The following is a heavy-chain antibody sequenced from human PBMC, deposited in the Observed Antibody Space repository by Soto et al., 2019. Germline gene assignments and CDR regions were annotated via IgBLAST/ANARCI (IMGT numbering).Heavy chain of an antibody. CDR1: GGSFSGYY. D-gene: IGHD6-13*01. V-gene: IGHV4-34*01. J-gene: IGHJ6*02. CDR2: INHSGST. CDR3: AREPYIAAAPPYYYYYGMDV. Sequence: QVQLQQWGAGLLKPSETLSLTCAVYGGSFSGYYWSWIRQPPGKGLEWIGEINHSGSTNYNPSLKSRVTISVDTSKNQFSLKLSSVTAADTAVNYCAREPYIAAAPPYYYYYGMDVWGQGTTVTVSS.